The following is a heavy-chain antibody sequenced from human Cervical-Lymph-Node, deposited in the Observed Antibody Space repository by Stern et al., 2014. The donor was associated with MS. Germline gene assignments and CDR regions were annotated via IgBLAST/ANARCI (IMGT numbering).Heavy chain of an antibody. V-gene: IGHV1-46*01. CDR1: GYTFTDYY. Sequence: VQLVESGAEVKKPGASVKVSCQTSGYTFTDYYLHWVRQAPGQGLEWMGIINPSGGSTSYAQKFQGRVTLTRDTYTGTVYMELSSLRSEDTAVYYCALMTTVTRGFDYWGQGTLVTVSS. J-gene: IGHJ4*02. D-gene: IGHD4-17*01. CDR3: ALMTTVTRGFDY. CDR2: INPSGGST.